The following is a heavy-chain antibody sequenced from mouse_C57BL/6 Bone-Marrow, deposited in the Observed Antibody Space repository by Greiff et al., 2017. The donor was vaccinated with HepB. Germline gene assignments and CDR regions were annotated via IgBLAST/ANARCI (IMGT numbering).Heavy chain of an antibody. CDR1: GFTFSDYG. Sequence: EVQLVESGGGLVKPGGSLKLSCAASGFTFSDYGMHWVRQAPEKGLEWVAYISSGSSTIYYADTVKGRFTISRDNAKNTLFLQMTSLRSEDTAMYYCARVPDGYYLAWFAYWGQGTLVTVSA. D-gene: IGHD2-3*01. CDR3: ARVPDGYYLAWFAY. J-gene: IGHJ3*01. V-gene: IGHV5-17*01. CDR2: ISSGSSTI.